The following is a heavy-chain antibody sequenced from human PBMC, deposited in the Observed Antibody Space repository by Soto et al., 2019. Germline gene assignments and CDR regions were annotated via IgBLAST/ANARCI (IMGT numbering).Heavy chain of an antibody. CDR3: ARHKGGYYSGVDV. Sequence: QLQLQESGPGLVKPSETLSLTCTVSGGSISSNSYYWAWIRQPPGKGLEWIGNIYYSGTTYYNPSLKRRVTISVDKSKNQFSLKLSSVTAAGAAVYYCARHKGGYYSGVDVWGQGTTVTVSS. CDR1: GGSISSNSYY. CDR2: IYYSGTT. J-gene: IGHJ6*02. D-gene: IGHD3-16*01. V-gene: IGHV4-39*01.